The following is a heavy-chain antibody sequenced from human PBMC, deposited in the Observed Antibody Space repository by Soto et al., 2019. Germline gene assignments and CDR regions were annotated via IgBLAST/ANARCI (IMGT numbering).Heavy chain of an antibody. V-gene: IGHV3-7*04. J-gene: IGHJ5*02. D-gene: IGHD1-26*01. Sequence: EVQLVESGGGLVQPGGSLRLSCAASGFTFSSYWMSWVRQAPGKGLEWVANIKQAGSERYYVDSVKGRFTISRDNGKNSLYLQMNSLRAEATAVYYCATVVGAPNWFVPWGQGTLVTVSS. CDR1: GFTFSSYW. CDR3: ATVVGAPNWFVP. CDR2: IKQAGSER.